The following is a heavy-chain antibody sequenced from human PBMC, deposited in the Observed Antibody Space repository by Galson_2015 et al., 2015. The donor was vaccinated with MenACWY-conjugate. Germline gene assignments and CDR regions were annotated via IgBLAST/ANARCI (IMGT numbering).Heavy chain of an antibody. CDR1: GFTFSSYA. D-gene: IGHD3-16*01. CDR2: ISYDGSNK. V-gene: IGHV3-30*04. Sequence: SLRLSCAASGFTFSSYAMHWVRQAPGKGLEWVAVISYDGSNKYYADSVKGRFTISRDNSKNTLYLQMNSLRAEDTAVYYCARDMGDKQSPIDQDHDYYYYGMDVWGQGTTVTVSS. CDR3: ARDMGDKQSPIDQDHDYYYYGMDV. J-gene: IGHJ6*02.